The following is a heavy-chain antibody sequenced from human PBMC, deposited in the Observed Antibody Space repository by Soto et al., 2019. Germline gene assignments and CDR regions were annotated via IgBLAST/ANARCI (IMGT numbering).Heavy chain of an antibody. CDR2: ISSSSSYI. V-gene: IGHV3-21*04. CDR1: GFTFSSYS. CDR3: AKDLGSYFQLMWYFDL. D-gene: IGHD1-26*01. J-gene: IGHJ2*01. Sequence: GGSLRLSCAASGFTFSSYSMNWVRQAPGKGLEWVSSISSSSSYIYYADSVKGRFTISRDNAKNSLYLQMNSLRAEDTAVYYCAKDLGSYFQLMWYFDLWGRGTLVTVAS.